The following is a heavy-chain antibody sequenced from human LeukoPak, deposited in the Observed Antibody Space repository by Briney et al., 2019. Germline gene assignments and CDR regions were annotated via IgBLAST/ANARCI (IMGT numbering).Heavy chain of an antibody. CDR1: GGSFSGYS. Sequence: SSETLSLTCAVYGGSFSGYSWSWIRQPPGKGLEWIGEINHSGSARYNPSLKSRVTISVDTSKNHFSLKLSSVTAADTAVYYCARGQWLPVFDFWGQGTLVTVSS. CDR3: ARGQWLPVFDF. D-gene: IGHD3-22*01. J-gene: IGHJ4*02. V-gene: IGHV4-34*01. CDR2: INHSGSA.